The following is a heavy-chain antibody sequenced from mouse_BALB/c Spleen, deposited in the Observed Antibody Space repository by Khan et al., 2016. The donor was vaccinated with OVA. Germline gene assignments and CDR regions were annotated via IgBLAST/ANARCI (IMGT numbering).Heavy chain of an antibody. CDR2: IWTGGST. CDR1: GFTLTSYG. J-gene: IGHJ3*01. Sequence: QIQLVQSGPGLVQPSQRVSISCTASGFTLTSYGVHWVRQSPGKGLEWLGGIWTGGSTDNYAAFLSRLSISTDDSKRQVFFKMNSQQANDSAIYYCASSYEYDGCLAYWGQGTMVTVSA. CDR3: ASSYEYDGCLAY. V-gene: IGHV2-2*02. D-gene: IGHD2-4*01.